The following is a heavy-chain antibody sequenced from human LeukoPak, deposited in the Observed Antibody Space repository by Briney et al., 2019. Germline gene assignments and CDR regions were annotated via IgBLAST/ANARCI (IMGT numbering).Heavy chain of an antibody. J-gene: IGHJ4*02. D-gene: IGHD5-24*01. Sequence: SETLSLTCTVSAGSITRSPYYWGWVRQPPGKGLEWIGSISYSGSTYYTPSLKSRVTISADTSKNQFSLKVNSVTAADTAVYYCARQVPGGYNLYYFDYWGQGTLVTVSP. CDR2: ISYSGST. CDR1: AGSITRSPYY. CDR3: ARQVPGGYNLYYFDY. V-gene: IGHV4-39*01.